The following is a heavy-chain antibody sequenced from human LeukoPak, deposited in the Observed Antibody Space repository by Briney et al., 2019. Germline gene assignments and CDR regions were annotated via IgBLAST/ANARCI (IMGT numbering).Heavy chain of an antibody. Sequence: PSETLSLTCTVSGGSISSGDYYWSWIRQPPGKGLEWIGYIYYSGSTNYNPSLKSRVTISVDTSKNQFSLKLSSVTAADTAVYYCARLKDYGDYAWFDPWGQGTLVTVSS. J-gene: IGHJ5*02. D-gene: IGHD4-17*01. CDR1: GGSISSGDYY. CDR2: IYYSGST. V-gene: IGHV4-30-4*01. CDR3: ARLKDYGDYAWFDP.